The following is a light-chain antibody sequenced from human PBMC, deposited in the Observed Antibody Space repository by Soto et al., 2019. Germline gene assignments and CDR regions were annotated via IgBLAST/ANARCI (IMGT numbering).Light chain of an antibody. V-gene: IGLV2-11*01. CDR2: DVS. Sequence: QSALTQPRSVSGSPGQSVTISCTGASSDVGGYNFVSWYQQHPGKAPKLMIYDVSKRPSGVPYRFSGSKSGNTASLTISGLRAEDESDYYCCSYAGSDTYVFGAGTKLTVL. J-gene: IGLJ1*01. CDR1: SSDVGGYNF. CDR3: CSYAGSDTYV.